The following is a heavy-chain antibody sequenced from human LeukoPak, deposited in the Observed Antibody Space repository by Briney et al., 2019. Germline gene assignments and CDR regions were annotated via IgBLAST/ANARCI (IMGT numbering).Heavy chain of an antibody. Sequence: PSETLSLTCTVSGGSISSYYWSWIRQPPGKGLEWIGEINHSGSTNYNPSLKSRVTISVDTSKNQFSLKLSSVTAADTAVYYCARGSELRFLEWLPRYYYYYYGMDVWGQGTTVTVSS. D-gene: IGHD3-3*01. J-gene: IGHJ6*02. CDR1: GGSISSYY. V-gene: IGHV4-34*01. CDR2: INHSGST. CDR3: ARGSELRFLEWLPRYYYYYYGMDV.